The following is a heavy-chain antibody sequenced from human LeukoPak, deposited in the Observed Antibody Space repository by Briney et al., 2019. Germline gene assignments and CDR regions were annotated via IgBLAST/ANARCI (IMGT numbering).Heavy chain of an antibody. J-gene: IGHJ4*02. D-gene: IGHD3-22*01. CDR2: IKSKTDGGTS. Sequence: GGSLRLSCAASGFTFSNAWMSWVRQAPGKGLEWVGRIKSKTDGGTSDYAAPVKGRFTISRDDSKNTLYLQMNSLKTEDTAVYYCTTSLDNYYDSSGYYYPFDYWDQGTLVTVSS. CDR1: GFTFSNAW. V-gene: IGHV3-15*01. CDR3: TTSLDNYYDSSGYYYPFDY.